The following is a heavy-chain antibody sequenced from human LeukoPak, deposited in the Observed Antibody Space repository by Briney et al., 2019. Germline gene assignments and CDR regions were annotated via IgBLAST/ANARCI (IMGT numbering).Heavy chain of an antibody. Sequence: GGPLRLSCSASGLTFSSYAMHWVRKAPGKALEYVSAISSNGGSTYSADSVKGRFTINRDNSKNTLYLQMSSLRAEDTAVYCCAKEWIRGVINYWGQGTLVTVSS. CDR1: GLTFSSYA. V-gene: IGHV3-64D*09. J-gene: IGHJ4*02. CDR3: AKEWIRGVINY. D-gene: IGHD3-10*01. CDR2: ISSNGGST.